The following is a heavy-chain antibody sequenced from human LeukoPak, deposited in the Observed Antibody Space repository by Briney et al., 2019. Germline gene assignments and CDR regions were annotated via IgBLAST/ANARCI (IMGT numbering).Heavy chain of an antibody. V-gene: IGHV3-7*01. Sequence: PGGSLRLSCTASGFTFSSYWMNWVRQAPGKGLQWVGNIKEDGSDKYYVDSVKGRFTISRDNAKNTLYLQMNSLRAEDTAVYYCAKDEYSSGCYYFDYWGQGTLVTVSS. J-gene: IGHJ4*02. CDR2: IKEDGSDK. D-gene: IGHD6-19*01. CDR1: GFTFSSYW. CDR3: AKDEYSSGCYYFDY.